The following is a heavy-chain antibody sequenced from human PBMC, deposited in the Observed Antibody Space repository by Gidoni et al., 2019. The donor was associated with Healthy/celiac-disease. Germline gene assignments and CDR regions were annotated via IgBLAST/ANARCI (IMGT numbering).Heavy chain of an antibody. CDR2: IKQDGSEK. V-gene: IGHV3-7*01. CDR3: ARIMVGYQLLSTQAFDI. J-gene: IGHJ3*02. D-gene: IGHD2-2*01. Sequence: EVQLVESGGGLVQPGGSLRLSCAASGFTFSSYWMSWVRQAPGKGLEWVANIKQDGSEKYYVDSVKGRFTISRDNAKNSLYLQMNSLRAEDTAVYYCARIMVGYQLLSTQAFDIWGQGTMVTVSS. CDR1: GFTFSSYW.